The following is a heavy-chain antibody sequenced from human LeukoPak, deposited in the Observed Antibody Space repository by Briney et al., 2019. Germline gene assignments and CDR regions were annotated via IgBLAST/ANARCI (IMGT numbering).Heavy chain of an antibody. CDR1: GFTFSAYN. Sequence: PGGSLRLSCAASGFTFSAYNMNWVRRTPGKGLEWVSSITTSSSYMFYADSVRGRFTISRDNAENSLYLQMNRLRPEDAAVYYCAKAPVTTCRGAYCYPFDYWGQGTLVTVSS. CDR3: AKAPVTTCRGAYCYPFDY. D-gene: IGHD2-21*01. J-gene: IGHJ4*02. V-gene: IGHV3-21*04. CDR2: ITTSSSYM.